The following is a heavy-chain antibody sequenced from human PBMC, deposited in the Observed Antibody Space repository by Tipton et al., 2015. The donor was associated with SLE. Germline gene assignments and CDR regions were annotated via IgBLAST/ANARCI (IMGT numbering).Heavy chain of an antibody. V-gene: IGHV4-59*01. J-gene: IGHJ3*01. CDR3: ARHGYASWSGYYHHVFDV. D-gene: IGHD3/OR15-3a*01. CDR2: IYYTGST. CDR1: GGSFSNDY. Sequence: TLSLTCSVSGGSFSNDYWSWIRQPPGQGVEWIGYIYYTGSTKYNPSLKSRVTISIDTSKNQFSLKMTSMTAADTAVYYCARHGYASWSGYYHHVFDVWGQGTMLTVSS.